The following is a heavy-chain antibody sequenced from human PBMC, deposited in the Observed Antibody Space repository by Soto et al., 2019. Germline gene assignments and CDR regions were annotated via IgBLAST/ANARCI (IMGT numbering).Heavy chain of an antibody. CDR2: IYYSVST. CDR1: GGYISSSSYY. J-gene: IGHJ1*01. V-gene: IGHV4-39*01. D-gene: IGHD6-19*01. Sequence: PSEAQSLTCNVSGGYISSSSYYWGWILHPPGKGLEWIGSIYYSVSTYYNTSLKSRVTISVDTSKNQFSLKLSSVTAADTAVYYCAAETAGAGTNWGLGALATFGS. CDR3: AAETAGAGTN.